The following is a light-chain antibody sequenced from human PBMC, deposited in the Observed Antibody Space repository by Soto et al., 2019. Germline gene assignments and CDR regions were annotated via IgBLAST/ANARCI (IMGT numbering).Light chain of an antibody. CDR2: KAS. CDR3: QQYNTYPLT. Sequence: DIQMTQSPSTLSASVGDRVTITCRASQSISTWLAWYQQKPGKAPKLLIYKASSLESGVPSRFSGSGSGTELTLTISSLQPDDFATYYCQQYNTYPLTFGGGTTGEIK. V-gene: IGKV1-5*03. CDR1: QSISTW. J-gene: IGKJ4*01.